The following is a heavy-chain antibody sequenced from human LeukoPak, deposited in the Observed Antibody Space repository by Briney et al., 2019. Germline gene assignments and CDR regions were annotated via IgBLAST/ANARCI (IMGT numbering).Heavy chain of an antibody. J-gene: IGHJ5*02. CDR2: LNTDSGGT. Sequence: ASVKVSCKTSGYTLTGYFMHWVRQAPGQGPEWMGWLNTDSGGTNYAQKFQGRVTMTRDTSISTVYMEVTWLTSDDTAVYYCARAQGLNTRWFDPWGPRTLVTVSS. D-gene: IGHD3/OR15-3a*01. V-gene: IGHV1-2*02. CDR3: ARAQGLNTRWFDP. CDR1: GYTLTGYF.